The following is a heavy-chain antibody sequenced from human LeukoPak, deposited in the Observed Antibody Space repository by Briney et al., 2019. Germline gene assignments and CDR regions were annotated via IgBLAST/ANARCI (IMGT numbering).Heavy chain of an antibody. Sequence: SETLSLTCTVSAGSVSSSSYYWGWIRQPPGKGLEWIASIRYSGNTFYNPSLKSRVTISVDTSKNQFSLRLNYVTAADTAVYYCARLSTTGDSNGHYFDYWGQGSLVTVSS. CDR3: ARLSTTGDSNGHYFDY. CDR2: IRYSGNT. V-gene: IGHV4-39*01. D-gene: IGHD3-3*01. CDR1: AGSVSSSSYY. J-gene: IGHJ4*02.